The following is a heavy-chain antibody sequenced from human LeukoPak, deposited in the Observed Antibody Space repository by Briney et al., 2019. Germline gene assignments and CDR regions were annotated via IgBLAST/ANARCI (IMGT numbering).Heavy chain of an antibody. CDR1: RFTFSNCG. Sequence: GGALRLSCAASRFTFSNCGMSWVRQTPGRGWEGVSAISGSGDSTYYADSVKGRFTISRYNYKNTLYLQMNSLRAEDTAVYYCARAVTVTTFFDYWGQGTLVTVSS. V-gene: IGHV3-23*01. D-gene: IGHD4-17*01. CDR3: ARAVTVTTFFDY. J-gene: IGHJ4*02. CDR2: ISGSGDST.